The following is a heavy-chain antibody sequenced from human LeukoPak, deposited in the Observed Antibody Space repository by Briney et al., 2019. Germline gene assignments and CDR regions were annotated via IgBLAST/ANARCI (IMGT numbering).Heavy chain of an antibody. V-gene: IGHV3-43*01. Sequence: GGSLRLSCAASGFNFDDFNMHWVRQAPGKGLEWVSLISWVGGSTYYADSVKGRFTISRDNAKNSLYLQMNSLRAEDTAVYYCARDRGGGDAFDIWGQGTMVTVSS. D-gene: IGHD2-15*01. CDR1: GFNFDDFN. CDR2: ISWVGGST. CDR3: ARDRGGGDAFDI. J-gene: IGHJ3*02.